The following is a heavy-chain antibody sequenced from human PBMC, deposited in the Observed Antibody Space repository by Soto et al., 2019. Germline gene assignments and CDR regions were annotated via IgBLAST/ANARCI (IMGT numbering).Heavy chain of an antibody. CDR3: ARAPAPGTVDY. Sequence: GGSLRLSFAVSGFTFSNYWMSWVRQAPGKGLEWVANINEDGSDKYYVDSVKGRFTISRDNAKNSLYLQMNSLRGEDTAVYFCARAPAPGTVDYWGQGTLVTVSS. CDR2: INEDGSDK. V-gene: IGHV3-7*04. CDR1: GFTFSNYW. J-gene: IGHJ4*02. D-gene: IGHD6-13*01.